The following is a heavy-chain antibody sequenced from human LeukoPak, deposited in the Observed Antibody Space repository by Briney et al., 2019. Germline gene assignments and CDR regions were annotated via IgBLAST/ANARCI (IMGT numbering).Heavy chain of an antibody. CDR2: ISSSSSYI. CDR3: ARDHGVGAILFDY. D-gene: IGHD1-26*01. Sequence: GGSLRLSCAASGFTFSSYSMNWVRQAPGKGLEWVSSISSSSSYIYYADSVKGRFTISRDNAKNSLYLQMNSLRAEDTAVYYCARDHGVGAILFDYWGQGTLVTVSS. CDR1: GFTFSSYS. V-gene: IGHV3-21*01. J-gene: IGHJ4*02.